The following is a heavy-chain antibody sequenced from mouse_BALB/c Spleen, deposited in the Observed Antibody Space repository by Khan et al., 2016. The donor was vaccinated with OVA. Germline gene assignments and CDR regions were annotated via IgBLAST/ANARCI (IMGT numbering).Heavy chain of an antibody. CDR2: ISYSGGT. V-gene: IGHV3-8*02. D-gene: IGHD2-13*01. Sequence: EVQLQEAGPSLVKPSQTLSLTCSVTGDSITNGYWFWIRKFPGNNFEFMGYISYSGGTFHNPSLKSRLSIARDTSKNQFYLQLNSVTAEDTATECCARPPLTAVHWYFDVWGAGTTVTVSS. CDR3: ARPPLTAVHWYFDV. CDR1: GDSITNGY. J-gene: IGHJ1*01.